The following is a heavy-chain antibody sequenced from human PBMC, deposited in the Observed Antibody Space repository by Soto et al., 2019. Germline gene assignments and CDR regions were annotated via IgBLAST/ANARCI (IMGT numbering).Heavy chain of an antibody. J-gene: IGHJ4*02. CDR3: ARDRRGSRGDY. V-gene: IGHV1-69*08. CDR2: IIPILGIA. CDR1: GGTFSSYT. Sequence: QVQLVQSGAEVKKPGSSVKVSCKASGGTFSSYTISWVRQAPGQGLEWMGRIIPILGIANYAQKFQGRVTITADKSTSTDYMELSSLRSEDTAVYYCARDRRGSRGDYWCQGTLVTVSS.